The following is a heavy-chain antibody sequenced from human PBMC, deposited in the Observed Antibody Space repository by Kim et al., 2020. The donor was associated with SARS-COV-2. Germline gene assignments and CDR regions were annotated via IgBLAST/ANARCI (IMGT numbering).Heavy chain of an antibody. D-gene: IGHD6-6*01. CDR2: NK. Sequence: NKYYADSVKGRFTISRDNSKNTLYLQMNSLRAEDTAVYYCARDRLRYFDLWGRGTLVTVSS. V-gene: IGHV3-33*01. J-gene: IGHJ2*01. CDR3: ARDRLRYFDL.